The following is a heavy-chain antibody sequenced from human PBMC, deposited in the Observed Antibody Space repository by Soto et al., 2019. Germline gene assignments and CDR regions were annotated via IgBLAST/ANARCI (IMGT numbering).Heavy chain of an antibody. CDR1: GYTFTSYY. CDR3: AREVYHYDSSGYSYYFDY. CDR2: INPSGGST. J-gene: IGHJ4*02. V-gene: IGHV1-46*03. D-gene: IGHD3-22*01. Sequence: ASVKVSCKASGYTFTSYYMHWVRQAPGQGLEWTGIINPSGGSTSYTQKFQGRVTMTSDTSTTTVYMELSSLRSEDTAVYYCAREVYHYDSSGYSYYFDYWGQGTLVNVS.